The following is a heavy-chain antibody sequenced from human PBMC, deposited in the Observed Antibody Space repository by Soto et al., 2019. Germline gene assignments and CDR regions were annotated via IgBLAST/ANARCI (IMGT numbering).Heavy chain of an antibody. D-gene: IGHD1-7*01. CDR2: IVVGSGNT. J-gene: IGHJ6*03. CDR1: GFTFTSSA. CDR3: AASFWTAGTTSGYYYYMDV. V-gene: IGHV1-58*02. Sequence: QMQLVQSGPEVKKPGTSVKVSCKASGFTFTSSAMQWVRQARGQRLEWIGWIVVGSGNTNYAQKFQERVTITRDMSTSTAYMELSSLRSEDTAVYYCAASFWTAGTTSGYYYYMDVWGKGTTVTVSS.